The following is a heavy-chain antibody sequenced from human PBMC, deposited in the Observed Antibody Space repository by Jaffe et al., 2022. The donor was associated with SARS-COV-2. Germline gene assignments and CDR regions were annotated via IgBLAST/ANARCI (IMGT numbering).Heavy chain of an antibody. J-gene: IGHJ5*02. CDR2: INSDGRST. D-gene: IGHD4-17*01. V-gene: IGHV3-74*01. Sequence: EVQLVESGGGLVQPGGSLRLSCAASGFTFSSYWMHWVRQAPGKGLVWVSRINSDGRSTSYADSVKGRFTISRDNAKNTLFLQMNSLRAEDTAVYYCARDSAMTRDPDWFDPWGQGTLVTVSS. CDR1: GFTFSSYW. CDR3: ARDSAMTRDPDWFDP.